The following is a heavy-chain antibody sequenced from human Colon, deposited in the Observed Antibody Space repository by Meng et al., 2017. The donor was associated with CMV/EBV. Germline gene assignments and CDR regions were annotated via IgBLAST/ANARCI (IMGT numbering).Heavy chain of an antibody. CDR2: ISWNSGSI. J-gene: IGHJ4*02. CDR3: ATTIVVLPAATTDY. V-gene: IGHV3-9*01. CDR1: GFTFDDYA. Sequence: SLKISCAASGFTFDDYAMHWVRQAPGKGLEWVSGISWNSGSIGYADSVKGRFTISRDNAKNSLYLQMNSLRAEDTALYYCATTIVVLPAATTDYWGQGTLVTVSS. D-gene: IGHD2-15*01.